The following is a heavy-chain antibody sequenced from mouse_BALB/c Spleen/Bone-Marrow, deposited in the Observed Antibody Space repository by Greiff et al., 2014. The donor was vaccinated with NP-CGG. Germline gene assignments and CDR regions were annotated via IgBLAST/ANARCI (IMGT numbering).Heavy chain of an antibody. J-gene: IGHJ2*01. D-gene: IGHD1-1*01. CDR3: ARSGTVVGTYYFDY. Sequence: VHVKQSGPELVKPGASMKISCKASGYSFTGYTMNWVKQIHGKNLEWIGLINPYNDNTNYNQKFKGKATLIVDKSSSTAYMELLSLTSEDSAVYYCARSGTVVGTYYFDYWGQGTTLTVSS. V-gene: IGHV1-18*01. CDR2: INPYNDNT. CDR1: GYSFTGYT.